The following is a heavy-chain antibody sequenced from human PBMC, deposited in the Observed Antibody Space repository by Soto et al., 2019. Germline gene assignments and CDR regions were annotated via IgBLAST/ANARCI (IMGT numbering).Heavy chain of an antibody. Sequence: ASVKVSCKASGYTFTSYGISWVRQAPGQGLEWMGWTSAYNGNTNYAQKLQGRDTMTTDTSTSTAYMELRSLRSDDTALFYCARDPPNLYYYYYMDVWGKGTTVTVSS. CDR3: ARDPPNLYYYYYMDV. CDR2: TSAYNGNT. J-gene: IGHJ6*03. CDR1: GYTFTSYG. V-gene: IGHV1-18*01.